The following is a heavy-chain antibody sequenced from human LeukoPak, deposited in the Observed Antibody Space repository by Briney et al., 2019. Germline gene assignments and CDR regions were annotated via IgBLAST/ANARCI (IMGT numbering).Heavy chain of an antibody. V-gene: IGHV4-38-2*02. CDR1: GYSISSGHY. D-gene: IGHD4-17*01. CDR2: IYHRGDS. CDR3: ARERDYSYYFDY. Sequence: SETLSLTCTVSGYSISSGHYWGCIRQSPGKGLEWIGSIYHRGDSYYSPSLKGRVTMSVDTSKNQFALKLRSVTASDTAVYYCARERDYSYYFDYWGQGVLVTVSS. J-gene: IGHJ4*02.